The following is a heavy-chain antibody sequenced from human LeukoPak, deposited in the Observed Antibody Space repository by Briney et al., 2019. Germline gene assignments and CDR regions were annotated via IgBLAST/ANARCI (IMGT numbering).Heavy chain of an antibody. D-gene: IGHD6-13*01. Sequence: ASVKVSCKASGYTFTSYDINWVRQATGQGLEWMGWMNPNGGNTGYAQKFQGRVTMTRNTSISTAYMELSSLRSEDTAVYYCARARARIAAAGTNWFDPWGQGTLVTVSS. J-gene: IGHJ5*02. CDR3: ARARARIAAAGTNWFDP. CDR1: GYTFTSYD. CDR2: MNPNGGNT. V-gene: IGHV1-8*01.